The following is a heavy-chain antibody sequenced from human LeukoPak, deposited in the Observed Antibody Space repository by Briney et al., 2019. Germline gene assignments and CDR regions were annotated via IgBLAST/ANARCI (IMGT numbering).Heavy chain of an antibody. CDR3: AKSRGSYYDAFDI. CDR1: GFTFSSYG. V-gene: IGHV3-30*02. Sequence: GGSLRLSCAASGFTFSSYGMHWVRQAPGKGLEWVAFIRYDGSNKYYADSVKGRFTISRDNSENTLYLQMNSLRAEDTAVYYCAKSRGSYYDAFDIWGQGTMVTVSS. J-gene: IGHJ3*02. D-gene: IGHD1-26*01. CDR2: IRYDGSNK.